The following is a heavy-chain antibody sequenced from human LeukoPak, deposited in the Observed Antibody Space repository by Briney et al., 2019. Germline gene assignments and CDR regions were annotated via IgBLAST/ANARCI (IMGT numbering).Heavy chain of an antibody. CDR1: GGSISSSSYY. Sequence: PSETLSLTCTVSGGSISSSSYYWGWIRQPPGKGLEWIGSIYYSGSTYYNPSLKSRVTISVDTSKNQFSLKLSSVTAADTAVYYCARGQERRDYYDSSGSNTFDYWGQGTLVTVSS. D-gene: IGHD3-22*01. V-gene: IGHV4-39*07. CDR2: IYYSGST. J-gene: IGHJ4*02. CDR3: ARGQERRDYYDSSGSNTFDY.